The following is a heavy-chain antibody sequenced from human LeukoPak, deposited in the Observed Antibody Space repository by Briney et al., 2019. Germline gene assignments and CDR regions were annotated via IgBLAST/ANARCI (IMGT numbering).Heavy chain of an antibody. Sequence: GGSLRLSCAASGFTFSRYWMSWVRQAPGKGLEWVANIKEDGSKKNYVDSVKGRFTISRDNAKNSLYLQMTSLRAEDTAMYYCATPLDYHDNSGFHQGGDWGQGTLVTVSS. CDR3: ATPLDYHDNSGFHQGGD. V-gene: IGHV3-7*03. J-gene: IGHJ4*02. CDR2: IKEDGSKK. CDR1: GFTFSRYW. D-gene: IGHD3-22*01.